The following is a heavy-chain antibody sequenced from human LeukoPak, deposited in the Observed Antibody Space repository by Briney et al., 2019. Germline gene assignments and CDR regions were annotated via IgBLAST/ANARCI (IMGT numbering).Heavy chain of an antibody. J-gene: IGHJ3*02. D-gene: IGHD2-15*01. Sequence: SGTLSLTCAVSGDSISNNYWWRWVRQFPGKGLEWIGYIYDSGSTYYNPSLKSRITISVDTSENRFSLKLSSVTATDTAVYYCARDCSGGSCYGAFDIWGQGTMVTVSS. CDR2: IYDSGST. V-gene: IGHV4-4*02. CDR3: ARDCSGGSCYGAFDI. CDR1: GDSISNNYW.